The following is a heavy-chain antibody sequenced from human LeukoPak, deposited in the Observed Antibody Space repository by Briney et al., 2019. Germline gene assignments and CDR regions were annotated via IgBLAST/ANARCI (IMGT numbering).Heavy chain of an antibody. CDR2: IRSKANSYAT. CDR3: TREMYYYGSGSSNFDY. CDR1: GFTFSGSA. V-gene: IGHV3-73*01. J-gene: IGHJ4*02. Sequence: GGSLRLSCGASGFTFSGSAMHWVRQASGKGLEWVGRIRSKANSYATAYAASVKGRFTISRDDSKNTAYLQMNSLKTEDTAVYYCTREMYYYGSGSSNFDYWGQGTLVTVSS. D-gene: IGHD3-10*01.